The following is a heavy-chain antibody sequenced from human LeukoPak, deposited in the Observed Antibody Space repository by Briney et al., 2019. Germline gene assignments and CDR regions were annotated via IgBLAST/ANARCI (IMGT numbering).Heavy chain of an antibody. D-gene: IGHD6-6*01. J-gene: IGHJ4*02. Sequence: SETLSLTCAVYGRSFSGYHWSWIRQPPGKGLEWIGEINHRGSTNYNPSLKSRVTMSVETPKKQFSLRLSSVTAADTAVYYCARGRGAARFVTIEFDYWGQGALVTVSS. CDR2: INHRGST. CDR3: ARGRGAARFVTIEFDY. V-gene: IGHV4-34*01. CDR1: GRSFSGYH.